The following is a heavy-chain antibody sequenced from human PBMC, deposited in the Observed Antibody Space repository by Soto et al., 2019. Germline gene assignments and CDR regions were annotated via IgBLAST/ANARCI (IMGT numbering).Heavy chain of an antibody. Sequence: GXSVKVSWKASGGTFSSYAISCMRQAPGQGLEWMGGIIPIFDTTDYAQKFQGRVTFTADDSTRTVYMELNSLTSEDTAVYYCASGGTTVNRRFDYWGQGAVVTVSS. CDR1: GGTFSSYA. D-gene: IGHD4-4*01. CDR2: IIPIFDTT. J-gene: IGHJ4*02. V-gene: IGHV1-69*13. CDR3: ASGGTTVNRRFDY.